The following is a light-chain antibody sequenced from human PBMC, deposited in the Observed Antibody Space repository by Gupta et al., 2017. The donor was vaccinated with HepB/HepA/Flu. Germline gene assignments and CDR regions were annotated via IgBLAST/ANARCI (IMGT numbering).Light chain of an antibody. J-gene: IGLJ3*02. CDR2: KDS. CDR3: YSAADNNWV. Sequence: SYELTQPSSVSVSPGQTARIPCSGDVLKKKYARWFQQKPGQAPVLVIYKDSERPSGIPERFSGSSSGTTVTLTISGAQVEDEADYYCYSAADNNWVFGGGTKLTVL. CDR1: VLKKKY. V-gene: IGLV3-27*01.